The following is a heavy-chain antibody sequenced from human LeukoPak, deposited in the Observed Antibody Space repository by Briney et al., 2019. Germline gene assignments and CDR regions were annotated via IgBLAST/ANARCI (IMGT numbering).Heavy chain of an antibody. Sequence: PSQTLSLTCTVSGGSISSGDYYWRWIRQPPGKGLEWIGYIYYSGSTYYNPSLKSRVTISVDTSKNQFSLKLSSVTAADTAVYYCARDPYGDYSYYYYYGMDVWGQGTTVTVSS. D-gene: IGHD4-17*01. CDR1: GGSISSGDYY. J-gene: IGHJ6*02. V-gene: IGHV4-30-4*01. CDR2: IYYSGST. CDR3: ARDPYGDYSYYYYYGMDV.